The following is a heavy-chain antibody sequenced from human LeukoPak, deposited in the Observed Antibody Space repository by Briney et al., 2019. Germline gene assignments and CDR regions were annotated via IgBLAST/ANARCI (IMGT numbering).Heavy chain of an antibody. CDR2: IYYSGST. V-gene: IGHV4-31*03. CDR3: ARSIMITFGGVTGWDY. D-gene: IGHD3-16*01. Sequence: SQTLSLTCTVSGGSISSGGYYWSWIRQHPGKGLEWIGYIYYSGSTYYNPSLKSRVTISVDTSKNQFSLKLISVTAADTAVYYCARSIMITFGGVTGWDYWGQGTLVTVSS. J-gene: IGHJ4*02. CDR1: GGSISSGGYY.